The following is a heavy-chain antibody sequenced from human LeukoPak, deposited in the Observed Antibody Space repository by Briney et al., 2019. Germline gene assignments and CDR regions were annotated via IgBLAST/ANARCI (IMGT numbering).Heavy chain of an antibody. V-gene: IGHV3-30*18. CDR1: GYTGTTNY. CDR3: AKGDCGGDCRTDAFDI. CDR2: ISYDGSNK. D-gene: IGHD2-21*02. Sequence: GGSLRLSCAPSGYTGTTNYMGWGRPAPGQGLHWVAVISYDGSNKYYADSVKGRFTISRDNSKNTLLLQMNNLRAEDTAVYYCAKGDCGGDCRTDAFDIWGQGTMVTVSS. J-gene: IGHJ3*02.